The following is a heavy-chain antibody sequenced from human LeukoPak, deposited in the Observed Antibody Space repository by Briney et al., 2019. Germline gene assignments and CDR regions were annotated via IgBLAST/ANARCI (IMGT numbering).Heavy chain of an antibody. CDR3: GKEFNSGWFF. CDR1: GFTFSHYA. D-gene: IGHD6-13*01. Sequence: GGSLRLSCAVSGFTFSHYAMSWVRQAPGTGLEWVGSLTDSGDATYYADSVKGRLTISRDNSKDTLYLQLSGLRAEDTAIYYCGKEFNSGWFFWGQGTLVSVSS. V-gene: IGHV3-23*01. CDR2: LTDSGDAT. J-gene: IGHJ4*02.